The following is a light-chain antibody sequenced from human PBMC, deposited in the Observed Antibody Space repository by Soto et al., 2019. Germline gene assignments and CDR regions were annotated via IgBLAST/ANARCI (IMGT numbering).Light chain of an antibody. V-gene: IGLV2-14*01. CDR3: TSYASGSSHVV. CDR2: DVN. Sequence: QSALTQPASVSGSPGQSITLSCTGTSSDIGGYDYVSWYQRHPGKVPKLIIYDVNNRPSGVSNHFSGSKSGNTASLTISGLQAEDEADYYCTSYASGSSHVVFGGGTKLTVL. J-gene: IGLJ2*01. CDR1: SSDIGGYDY.